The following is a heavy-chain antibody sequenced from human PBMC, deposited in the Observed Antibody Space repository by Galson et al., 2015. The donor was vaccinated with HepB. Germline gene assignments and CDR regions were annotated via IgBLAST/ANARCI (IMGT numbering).Heavy chain of an antibody. CDR2: ISYDGSNV. D-gene: IGHD1-1*01. Sequence: SLRLSCAASGFAFSDFALHWVRQAPGKGLEWAALISYDGSNVFYGDSVRGRFTVSRDDSKNMLYLQMDSLTAEDTAVYYCARDPATNRVTWNYFDYWGQGTLVTVSS. CDR3: ARDPATNRVTWNYFDY. V-gene: IGHV3-30*04. CDR1: GFAFSDFA. J-gene: IGHJ4*02.